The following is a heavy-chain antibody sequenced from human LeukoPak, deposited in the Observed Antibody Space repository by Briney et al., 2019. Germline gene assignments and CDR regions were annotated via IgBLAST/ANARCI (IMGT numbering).Heavy chain of an antibody. CDR2: ITSGFTP. J-gene: IGHJ6*03. CDR3: ARLEQYHRGHFYYYMDV. V-gene: IGHV3-23*01. Sequence: GGSLRLSCPASGLTFSDYAMSWFRQAPGKGLEYVAGITSGFTPLYADFVKGRFTVSRDNSKSTFHLQMNSLRAEDTAVYYCARLEQYHRGHFYYYMDVWGKGTTVTVSS. CDR1: GLTFSDYA. D-gene: IGHD2-2*01.